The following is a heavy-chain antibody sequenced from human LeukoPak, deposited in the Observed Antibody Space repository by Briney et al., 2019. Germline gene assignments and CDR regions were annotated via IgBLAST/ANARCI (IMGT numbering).Heavy chain of an antibody. V-gene: IGHV4-59*12. D-gene: IGHD4-23*01. CDR2: IYYSGST. Sequence: SVTLSLTCTVSGGSISSYSWSWIRQPPGKGLEWIGYIYYSGSTNYNPSLKSRVTISVDTSKNQFSLKLSSVTAADTAVYYCARGAYGGSNWFDPWGQGTLVTVSS. J-gene: IGHJ5*02. CDR1: GGSISSYS. CDR3: ARGAYGGSNWFDP.